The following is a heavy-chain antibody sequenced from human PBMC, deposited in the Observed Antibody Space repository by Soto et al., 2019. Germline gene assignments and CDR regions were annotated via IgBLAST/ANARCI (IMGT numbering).Heavy chain of an antibody. CDR3: ARIPHYSDSYYMNY. J-gene: IGHJ4*02. CDR1: GFSLSTLGTC. V-gene: IGHV2-70*01. D-gene: IGHD2-21*01. Sequence: SGPTLVNPTQTLTLTCTFSGFSLSTLGTCVAWIRQPPGKALEWLALINWDNNKYYSTSLKTRLTISRDTSKNQVVLTMTNVDPVDTATYYCARIPHYSDSYYMNYWGQGTLVTVSS. CDR2: INWDNNK.